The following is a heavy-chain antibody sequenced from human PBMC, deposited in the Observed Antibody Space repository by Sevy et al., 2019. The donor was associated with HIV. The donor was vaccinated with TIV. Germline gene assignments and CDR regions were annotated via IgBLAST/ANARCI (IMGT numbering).Heavy chain of an antibody. CDR3: ARVRVSWWTYYDFWSGGTDAFDI. V-gene: IGHV1-18*01. Sequence: ASVKVSCKASGYTFTSYGIIWVRQAPGQGLEWMGWISAYNGNTNYAQKLQGRVTMTTDTSTSTAYMELRSLRSDDTAVYYCARVRVSWWTYYDFWSGGTDAFDIWGQGTMVTVSS. CDR2: ISAYNGNT. J-gene: IGHJ3*02. D-gene: IGHD3-3*01. CDR1: GYTFTSYG.